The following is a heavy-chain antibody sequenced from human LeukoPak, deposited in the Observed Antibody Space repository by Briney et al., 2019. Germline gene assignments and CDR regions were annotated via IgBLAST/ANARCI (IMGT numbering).Heavy chain of an antibody. CDR2: ISSSSSYI. CDR1: GFTFSSYN. Sequence: GSLRLSCAASGFTFSSYNMNWVRQAPGKGLEWVSSISSSSSYIYYADSLKGRFTISRDNANNSLYLQMNSLRAEDTAVYYCARDHQTCCSGGSCYGVPDYWGQGTLVTVSS. V-gene: IGHV3-21*01. CDR3: ARDHQTCCSGGSCYGVPDY. J-gene: IGHJ4*02. D-gene: IGHD2-15*01.